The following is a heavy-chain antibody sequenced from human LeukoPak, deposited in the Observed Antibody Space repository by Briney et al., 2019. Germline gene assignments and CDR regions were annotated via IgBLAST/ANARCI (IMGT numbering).Heavy chain of an antibody. J-gene: IGHJ4*02. CDR1: GYTFTSYY. CDR3: ARDLEIEYYYDSSGYLDY. Sequence: ASVKVSCKASGYTFTSYYMHWVRQAPGQGLEWMGIINPSGGSTSYAQKFQGRVTMTRDTSTSTVYMELSSLRSEDTAVYYCARDLEIEYYYDSSGYLDYWGQGTLVTVSS. V-gene: IGHV1-46*01. CDR2: INPSGGST. D-gene: IGHD3-22*01.